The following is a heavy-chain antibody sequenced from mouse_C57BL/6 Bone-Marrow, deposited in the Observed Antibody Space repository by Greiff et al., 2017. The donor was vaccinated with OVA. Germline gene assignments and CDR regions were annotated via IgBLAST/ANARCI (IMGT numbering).Heavy chain of an antibody. J-gene: IGHJ2*01. Sequence: QVQLKESGAELVKPGASVKISCKASGYAFSSYWMNWVKQRPGKGLEWIGQIYPGDGDTNYNGKFKGKATLTADKSSSTAYMQLSSLTSEDSAVYFCARLPNYYGSSYNYWGQGTTLTVSS. D-gene: IGHD1-1*01. CDR3: ARLPNYYGSSYNY. CDR1: GYAFSSYW. V-gene: IGHV1-80*01. CDR2: IYPGDGDT.